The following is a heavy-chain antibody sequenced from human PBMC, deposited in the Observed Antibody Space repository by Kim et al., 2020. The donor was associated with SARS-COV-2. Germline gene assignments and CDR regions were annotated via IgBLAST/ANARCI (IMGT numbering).Heavy chain of an antibody. CDR1: GFTFSSYG. J-gene: IGHJ3*02. CDR2: IWYDGSNK. Sequence: GGSLRLSCAASGFTFSSYGMHWVRQAPGKGLEWVAVIWYDGSNKYYADSVKGRFTISRDNSKNTLYLQMNSLRAEDTAVYYCARDGDILTGYSDDAFDIWGQGTMVTVSS. D-gene: IGHD3-9*01. CDR3: ARDGDILTGYSDDAFDI. V-gene: IGHV3-33*01.